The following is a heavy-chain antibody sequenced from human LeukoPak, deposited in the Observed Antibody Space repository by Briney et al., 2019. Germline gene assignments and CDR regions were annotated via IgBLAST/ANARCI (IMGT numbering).Heavy chain of an antibody. J-gene: IGHJ4*02. CDR3: ARADTIFGVVAFDY. D-gene: IGHD3-3*01. CDR2: INPNSGGT. Sequence: ASVKVSCKASGGTFSSYAISWVRQAPGQGLEWMGWINPNSGGTNYAQKFQGRVTMTRDTSISTAYMELSRLRSDDTAVYYCARADTIFGVVAFDYWGQGTLVTVSS. CDR1: GGTFSSYA. V-gene: IGHV1-2*02.